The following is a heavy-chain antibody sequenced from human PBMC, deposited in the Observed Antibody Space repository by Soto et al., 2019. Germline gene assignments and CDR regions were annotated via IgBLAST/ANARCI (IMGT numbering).Heavy chain of an antibody. CDR3: ARVRTENYYGMDV. Sequence: PGGSLRLSCAASGFTFSSYAMRWVRQAPGKGLEWVSAISGSGGSTHYADSVKGRFTISRDNSKNTLYLQMNSLRAEDTAVYYCARVRTENYYGMDVWGQGTTVTVSS. CDR2: ISGSGGST. J-gene: IGHJ6*02. V-gene: IGHV3-23*01. CDR1: GFTFSSYA.